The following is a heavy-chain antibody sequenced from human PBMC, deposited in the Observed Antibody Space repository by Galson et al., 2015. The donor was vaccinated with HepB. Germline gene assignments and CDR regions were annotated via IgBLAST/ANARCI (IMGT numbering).Heavy chain of an antibody. J-gene: IGHJ4*02. D-gene: IGHD2-2*01. CDR3: AKVNQLLWVLPNPSFDY. Sequence: SLRLSCAASGFTFSSYAMSWVRQAPGKGLEWVSAISGSGGSTYYADSVKGRFTISRDNSKNTLYLQMNSLRAEDTAVYYCAKVNQLLWVLPNPSFDYWGQGTLVTVSS. V-gene: IGHV3-23*01. CDR1: GFTFSSYA. CDR2: ISGSGGST.